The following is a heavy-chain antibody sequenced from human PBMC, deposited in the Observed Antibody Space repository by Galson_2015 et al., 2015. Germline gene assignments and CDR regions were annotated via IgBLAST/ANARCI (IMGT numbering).Heavy chain of an antibody. CDR2: TYYRSKWYN. Sequence: AISGDSVSSNSAAWNWIRHSPSRGLEWLGRTYYRSKWYNDYAVSVRSRITINPDTSKNQFSLQLRSVTPDDTAVYYCARGSGRYAMDVWGQGTKVTVSS. CDR3: ARGSGRYAMDV. CDR1: GDSVSSNSAA. D-gene: IGHD3-10*01. J-gene: IGHJ6*02. V-gene: IGHV6-1*01.